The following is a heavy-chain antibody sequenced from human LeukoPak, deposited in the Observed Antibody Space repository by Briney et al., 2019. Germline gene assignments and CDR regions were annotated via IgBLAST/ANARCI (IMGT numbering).Heavy chain of an antibody. D-gene: IGHD3-22*01. CDR2: INHSGST. CDR3: ARVKRITMIVVVTNEYYFDY. V-gene: IGHV4-34*01. CDR1: GGSFSGYY. J-gene: IGHJ4*02. Sequence: SETLSLTCAVYGGSFSGYYWSWIRQPPGKGLEWIGEINHSGSTNYNPSLKSRVTISVDTSKNQFSLKLSSVTAADTAVYYCARVKRITMIVVVTNEYYFDYWGQGTLVTVSS.